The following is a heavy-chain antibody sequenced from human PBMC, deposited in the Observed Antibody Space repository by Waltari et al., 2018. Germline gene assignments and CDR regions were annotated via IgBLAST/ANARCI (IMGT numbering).Heavy chain of an antibody. CDR3: ARDATAARLGAMGV. V-gene: IGHV3-11*06. D-gene: IGHD4-17*01. J-gene: IGHJ6*01. CDR2: IFGSGRVT. Sequence: QVQLVEFGGGLVKPGGSLRLSCAASGFSFSDYHMYWIRQAPGKGLEWVAFIFGSGRVTNYVESVRGRFTSSRDNAKKTLYLQMNSLRADDTAVYYCARDATAARLGAMGVWGQGTTVIVSS. CDR1: GFSFSDYH.